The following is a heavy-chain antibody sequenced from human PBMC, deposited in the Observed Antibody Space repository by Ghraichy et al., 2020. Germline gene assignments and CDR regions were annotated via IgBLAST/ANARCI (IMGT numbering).Heavy chain of an antibody. J-gene: IGHJ4*02. CDR2: IYSGGST. CDR1: GFTVSSNY. CDR3: ARVDSSGWLWIDY. D-gene: IGHD6-19*01. V-gene: IGHV3-53*01. Sequence: GGSLRLSCAASGFTVSSNYMSWVRQAPGKGLEWVSVIYSGGSTYYADSVKGRFTISRDNSKNTLYLQMNSLRAEDTAVYYCARVDSSGWLWIDYWGQGTLVTVSS.